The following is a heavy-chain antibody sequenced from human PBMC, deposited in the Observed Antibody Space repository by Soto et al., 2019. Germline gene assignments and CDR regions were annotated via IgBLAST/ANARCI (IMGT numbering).Heavy chain of an antibody. V-gene: IGHV4-4*02. Sequence: SETLSLTCAFSSGSISSSNWWIWVRQPPGKGLEWIGYIYYSGSTNYNPSLKSRVTISVDTSKNQFSLKLSSVTAADTAVYYCARIYYGSGSYYNPKYYYYYYYMDVWGKGTTVTVSS. CDR1: SGSISSSNW. CDR2: IYYSGST. J-gene: IGHJ6*03. CDR3: ARIYYGSGSYYNPKYYYYYYYMDV. D-gene: IGHD3-10*01.